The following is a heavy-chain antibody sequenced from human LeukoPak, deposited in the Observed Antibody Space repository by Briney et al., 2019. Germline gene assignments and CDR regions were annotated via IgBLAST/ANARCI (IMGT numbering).Heavy chain of an antibody. CDR2: INPNSGGT. V-gene: IGHV1-2*06. CDR1: GYTFTGYY. CDR3: ARVPSGWYLVDY. J-gene: IGHJ4*02. Sequence: ASVKVSCKASGYTFTGYYMHWVQQAPGQGLEWMGRINPNSGGTNYAQKFQGRVTMIRDTSISTAYMELSRLRSDDTAVYYCARVPSGWYLVDYWGQGTLVTVSS. D-gene: IGHD6-19*01.